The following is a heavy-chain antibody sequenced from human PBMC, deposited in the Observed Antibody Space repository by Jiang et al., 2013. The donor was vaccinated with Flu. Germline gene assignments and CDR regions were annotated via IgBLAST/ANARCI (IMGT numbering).Heavy chain of an antibody. V-gene: IGHV3-23*01. CDR2: ISGSGGST. D-gene: IGHD3-3*01. J-gene: IGHJ4*02. CDR3: AKGGLRFLEWLSRKHFDY. CDR1: GFTFSSYA. Sequence: CAASGFTFSSYAMSWVRQAPGKGLEWVSAISGSGGSTYYADSVKGRFTISRDNSKNTLYLQMNSLRAEDTAVYYCAKGGLRFLEWLSRKHFDYWGQGTLVTVSS.